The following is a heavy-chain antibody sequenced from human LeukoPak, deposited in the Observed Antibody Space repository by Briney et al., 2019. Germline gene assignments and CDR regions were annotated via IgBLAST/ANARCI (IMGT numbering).Heavy chain of an antibody. Sequence: GGSLRLSCTASGLSFGSYWMHWVRQAPGKGLVWGSRINGDGRSTSYADSEKGRFTISRHNAKNALDLQMNTVRAEDTAVYCCARAIGSGSYGVFGYWGQGTLVTASS. V-gene: IGHV3-74*01. J-gene: IGHJ4*02. D-gene: IGHD1-26*01. CDR2: INGDGRST. CDR3: ARAIGSGSYGVFGY. CDR1: GLSFGSYW.